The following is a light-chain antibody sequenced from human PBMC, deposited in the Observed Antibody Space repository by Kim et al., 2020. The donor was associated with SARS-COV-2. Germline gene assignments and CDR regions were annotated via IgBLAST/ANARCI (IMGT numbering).Light chain of an antibody. CDR1: QRISPW. CDR3: QQYHSFST. CDR2: KTS. J-gene: IGKJ2*01. Sequence: LSASDGDRVTITCRASQRISPWLAWYQQKPGKAPKLLIYKTSILEGGVSSRLSGSGSGTEFTLTISSLQPDDSGTYYCQQYHSFSTFGQGTKLEI. V-gene: IGKV1-5*03.